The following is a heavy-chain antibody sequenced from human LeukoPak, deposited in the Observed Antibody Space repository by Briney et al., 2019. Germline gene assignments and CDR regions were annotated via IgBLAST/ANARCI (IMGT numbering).Heavy chain of an antibody. D-gene: IGHD3-9*01. CDR1: GFTFSSYA. J-gene: IGHJ4*02. V-gene: IGHV3-23*01. CDR3: ASYYDILTGSYYFDY. CDR2: ISGSGGST. Sequence: GGSLRLSCAASGFTFSSYAMSWVRQAPGKGLEWVSAISGSGGSTYYADSVKGRFTISRDNSKNTLYLQMNSLRAEDTAVYYCASYYDILTGSYYFDYWGQGTLVTVSS.